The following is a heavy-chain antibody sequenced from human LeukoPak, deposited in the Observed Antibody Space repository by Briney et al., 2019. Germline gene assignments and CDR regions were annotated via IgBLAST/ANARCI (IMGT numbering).Heavy chain of an antibody. J-gene: IGHJ2*01. Sequence: GGSLRLSCAASGITVSSKYMSWVRQAPGKGLEWGSVMQSGGSTYYADSVKGRVTISRDNSKNTLYLQMNSLRVEDTAVYYCARDGGASWYFDLWGGGTLVTVSS. V-gene: IGHV3-53*01. CDR3: ARDGGASWYFDL. CDR2: MQSGGST. CDR1: GITVSSKY. D-gene: IGHD3-16*01.